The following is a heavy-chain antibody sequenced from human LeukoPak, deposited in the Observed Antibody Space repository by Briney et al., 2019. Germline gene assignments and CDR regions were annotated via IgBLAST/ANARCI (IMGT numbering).Heavy chain of an antibody. CDR1: GITFSDAW. CDR2: VKSETEGGTI. J-gene: IGHJ4*02. CDR3: TTAPGGNRLY. V-gene: IGHV3-15*01. D-gene: IGHD2/OR15-2a*01. Sequence: GGSLRLSCAASGITFSDAWMSWVRQAPGKGLEWVGRVKSETEGGTIDYAAPVKGRFTISRDDSTNRLYLQMNSLKTEDAAIYYCTTAPGGNRLYWGQGTLVTVSS.